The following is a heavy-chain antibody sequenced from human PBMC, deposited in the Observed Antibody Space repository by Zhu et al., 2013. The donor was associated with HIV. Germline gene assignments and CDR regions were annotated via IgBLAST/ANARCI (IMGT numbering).Heavy chain of an antibody. D-gene: IGHD4-17*01. CDR2: IYHSGST. Sequence: QVQLQESGPGLVKPSETLSLTCAVSGYSISSGYYWGWIRQPPGKGLEWIGEIYHSGSTNYNPSLKSRVTISVDKSKNQFSLKLSSVTAADTAVYYCARMGGIEEGYGDYDVGMDEYFQHWGQGTLVTVSS. J-gene: IGHJ1*01. V-gene: IGHV4-38-2*01. CDR3: ARMGGIEEGYGDYDVGMDEYFQH. CDR1: GYSISSGYY.